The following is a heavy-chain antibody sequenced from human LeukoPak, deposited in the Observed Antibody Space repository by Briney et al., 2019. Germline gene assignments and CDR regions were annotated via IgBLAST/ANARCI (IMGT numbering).Heavy chain of an antibody. CDR2: ISAYNGNT. J-gene: IGHJ4*02. V-gene: IGHV1-18*01. CDR3: ARGEDDYVWGSYRFDY. CDR1: GYTFTSYG. Sequence: ASVKVSCKASGYTFTSYGISWVRQAPGQGLEWMGWISAYNGNTNYAQKLQGRVTMTTDTSTSTAYMELRSLRSDDTAVYYCARGEDDYVWGSYRFDYWGQGTLVTVSS. D-gene: IGHD3-16*02.